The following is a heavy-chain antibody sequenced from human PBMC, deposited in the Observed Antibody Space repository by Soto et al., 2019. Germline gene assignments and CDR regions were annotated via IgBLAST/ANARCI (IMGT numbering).Heavy chain of an antibody. CDR2: ISAYNTNP. CDR1: GYTFTSYH. CDR3: ARDTPPTDY. V-gene: IGHV1-18*01. Sequence: QVQLVQSGAEVKKPGASVKISCKTSGYTFTSYHISWVRQAPGQGLEWMGWISAYNTNPNYAQKFQGRVTMTTDTLTSTAYMELRSLRSVDTAVYYCARDTPPTDYWGQGTLVTVSS. J-gene: IGHJ4*02.